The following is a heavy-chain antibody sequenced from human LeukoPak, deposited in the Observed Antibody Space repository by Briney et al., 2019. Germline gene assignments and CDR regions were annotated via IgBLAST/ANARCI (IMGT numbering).Heavy chain of an antibody. CDR2: IKSKTDGGTT. V-gene: IGHV3-15*01. D-gene: IGHD3-3*01. CDR3: TLFWSGYYRVSRPSTRNDY. Sequence: GGSLRLSCAASGFTFSNAWMSWVRQAPGKGLEWVGRIKSKTDGGTTDYAAPVKGRFTISRDDSKNTLYLQMNSLKTEDTAVYYCTLFWSGYYRVSRPSTRNDYWGQGTLGTVSS. CDR1: GFTFSNAW. J-gene: IGHJ4*02.